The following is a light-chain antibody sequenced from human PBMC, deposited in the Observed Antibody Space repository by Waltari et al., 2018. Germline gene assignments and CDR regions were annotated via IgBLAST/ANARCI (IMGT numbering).Light chain of an antibody. CDR1: SSDVGGYNY. CDR3: SSYTSSSTPVV. Sequence: QSALTQPASVSGSPGQSITISCTGTSSDVGGYNYVSGYQQLPGQAPKLLIYAVSNRPSGVSNRFSGSKSGNTASLTISVLQAEDEADYYCSSYTSSSTPVVFGGGTKLTVL. V-gene: IGLV2-14*03. J-gene: IGLJ2*01. CDR2: AVS.